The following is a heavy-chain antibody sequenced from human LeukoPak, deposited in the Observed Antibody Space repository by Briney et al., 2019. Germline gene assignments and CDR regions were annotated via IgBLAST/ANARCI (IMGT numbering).Heavy chain of an antibody. CDR2: ISSSGSTI. Sequence: GGSLSLSCAASVFTFSDYYMRWLRRAPGQGLECGSYISSSGSTISYAGSVKGRFTISRDNAKNSLYLQMNSLRAEDTAVYYCARVSPFGDYDDYWGQGTLDTVSS. CDR3: ARVSPFGDYDDY. J-gene: IGHJ4*02. V-gene: IGHV3-11*01. CDR1: VFTFSDYY. D-gene: IGHD4-17*01.